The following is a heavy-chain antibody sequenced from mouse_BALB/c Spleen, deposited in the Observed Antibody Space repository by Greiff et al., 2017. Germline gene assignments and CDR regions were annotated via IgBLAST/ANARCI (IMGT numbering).Heavy chain of an antibody. J-gene: IGHJ2*01. CDR2: ISYSGST. CDR1: GDSITSGY. Sequence: EVKLMESGPSLVKPSQTLSLTCSVTGDSITSGYWNWFRKFPGNKLEYMGYISYSGSTYYNPSLISRISITQDTSKNQYYLQLNSVTTEDTATYYCARSRYECYFDYWGQGTTLTGSS. CDR3: ARSRYECYFDY. D-gene: IGHD2-14*01. V-gene: IGHV3-8*02.